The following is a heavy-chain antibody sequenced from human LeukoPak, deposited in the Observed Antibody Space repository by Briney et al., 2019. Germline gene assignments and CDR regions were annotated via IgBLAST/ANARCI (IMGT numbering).Heavy chain of an antibody. J-gene: IGHJ4*02. D-gene: IGHD5-24*01. CDR1: GFTFSSYA. CDR2: ISGSGGST. V-gene: IGHV3-23*01. Sequence: PGGSLRLSCAASGFTFSSYAMSWVRQAPGKGLEWVSAISGSGGSTYYADSVKGRFTISRDNSKNTLYLQMNSLRAEDTAVYCCAKLGWLQLRNYDYWGQGTLVTVSS. CDR3: AKLGWLQLRNYDY.